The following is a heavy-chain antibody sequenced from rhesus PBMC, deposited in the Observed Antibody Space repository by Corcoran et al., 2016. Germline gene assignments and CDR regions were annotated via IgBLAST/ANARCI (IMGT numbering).Heavy chain of an antibody. Sequence: QVQLQESGPGVVKPSETLSLTCAVSGGSISSGYDWSWIRQPPGKGLEWIGYIYGRSGSTTDNPSLKNRVTSSKDASKNQFSLKLSSVTAADTAVYYCARGGSYGDYWGQGVLVTVSS. CDR2: IYGRSGST. J-gene: IGHJ4*01. D-gene: IGHD1-44*02. CDR3: ARGGSYGDY. V-gene: IGHV4-76*01. CDR1: GGSISSGYD.